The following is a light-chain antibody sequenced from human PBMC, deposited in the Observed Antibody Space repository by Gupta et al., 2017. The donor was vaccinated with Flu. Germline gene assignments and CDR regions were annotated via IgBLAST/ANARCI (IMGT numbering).Light chain of an antibody. CDR3: CSYAGSSTWV. J-gene: IGLJ3*02. Sequence: QSALTQPASVSGSPGQSITISCTGTSSDVGRYDLVSWYQQHPDKAPKLMIYEGSKRPAGVFNRFSGSKSGNTASLTISGHQAEDEADYYCCSYAGSSTWVFGGGTKVTVL. CDR1: SSDVGRYDL. V-gene: IGLV2-23*01. CDR2: EGS.